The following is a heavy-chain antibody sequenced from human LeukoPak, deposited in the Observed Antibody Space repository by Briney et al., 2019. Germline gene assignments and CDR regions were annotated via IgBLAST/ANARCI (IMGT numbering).Heavy chain of an antibody. J-gene: IGHJ4*02. CDR2: IYTSGST. Sequence: SETLSLTCTVSGGSISSGSYYWSWIRQPAGKGLEWIGRIYTSGSTNYNPSLKSRVTISVDTSKNQFSLKLSSVTAADTAVYYCARGEAWGSTMIVVAPDPNLDYWGQGTLVTVSS. CDR1: GGSISSGSYY. CDR3: ARGEAWGSTMIVVAPDPNLDY. V-gene: IGHV4-61*02. D-gene: IGHD3-22*01.